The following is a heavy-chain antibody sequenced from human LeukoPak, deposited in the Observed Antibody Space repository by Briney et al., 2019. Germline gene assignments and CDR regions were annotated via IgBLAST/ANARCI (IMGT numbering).Heavy chain of an antibody. D-gene: IGHD3-22*01. CDR3: AKDEDPYYDSSDADY. CDR1: GFTFDDYA. Sequence: TGGSLRLSCAASGFTFDDYAMHWVRQAPGKGLEWVSLISGDGGSTYYADSVKGRFTIFRDNSKNSLYLQMNSLRTEDTALCYCAKDEDPYYDSSDADYWGQGTLVTVSS. J-gene: IGHJ4*02. V-gene: IGHV3-43*02. CDR2: ISGDGGST.